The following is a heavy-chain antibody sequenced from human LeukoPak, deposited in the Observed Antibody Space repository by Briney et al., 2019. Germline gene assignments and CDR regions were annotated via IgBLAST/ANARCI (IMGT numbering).Heavy chain of an antibody. D-gene: IGHD1-26*01. CDR3: AKSGSYERWFDP. J-gene: IGHJ5*02. Sequence: GGSLRLSCAASGFSFSGYAMSWIRQAPGKGLEWVSGISGSGGHTHYADSVKGRFTISRDNSKKTLYLEVFSLRADDTAVYHCAKSGSYERWFDPWGQGTLVTVSS. CDR1: GFSFSGYA. V-gene: IGHV3-23*01. CDR2: ISGSGGHT.